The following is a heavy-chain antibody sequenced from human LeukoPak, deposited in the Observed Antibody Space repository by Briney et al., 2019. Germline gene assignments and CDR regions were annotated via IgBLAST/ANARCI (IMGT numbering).Heavy chain of an antibody. D-gene: IGHD5-24*01. J-gene: IGHJ6*03. CDR1: GGTFSSYG. CDR2: IIPIFGTA. Sequence: ASVKVSCKASGGTFSSYGISWVRQAPGQGLEWMGGIIPIFGTANYAQKFQGRVTITTDESTSTDYMELSSLSSEDTAVYYCARCVPEMATIHYYYYMDVWGKGTTVTVSS. CDR3: ARCVPEMATIHYYYYMDV. V-gene: IGHV1-69*05.